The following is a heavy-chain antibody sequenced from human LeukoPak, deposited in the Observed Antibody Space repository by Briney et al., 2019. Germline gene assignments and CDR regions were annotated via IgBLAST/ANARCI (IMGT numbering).Heavy chain of an antibody. V-gene: IGHV3-49*04. Sequence: PGGSLRLSCAASGFTFSGSALHWVRQAPGKGLEWVGFIRSKAYGGTTKNAASVKGRFTISRDDSRSIAYLQMNSLKTEDTAVYYCTRRYNYDSSGYYYVRDAFDIWGQGTMVTVSS. CDR3: TRRYNYDSSGYYYVRDAFDI. J-gene: IGHJ3*02. CDR2: IRSKAYGGTT. CDR1: GFTFSGSA. D-gene: IGHD3-22*01.